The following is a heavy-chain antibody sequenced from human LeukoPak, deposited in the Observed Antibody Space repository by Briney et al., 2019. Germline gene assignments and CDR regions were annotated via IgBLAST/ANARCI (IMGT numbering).Heavy chain of an antibody. CDR2: IWYEEKTK. J-gene: IGHJ1*01. Sequence: GGSLRLSCTASGFTFSDYGMHWVRQAPGSGLEWVETIWYEEKTKYYIDSVKGRFTISRDNSKNTIYLRMNSLRVDDTAIYYCAKEGIYLKSSLEDWGQGTLVTVSS. CDR1: GFTFSDYG. V-gene: IGHV3-33*06. CDR3: AKEGIYLKSSLED. D-gene: IGHD2-21*01.